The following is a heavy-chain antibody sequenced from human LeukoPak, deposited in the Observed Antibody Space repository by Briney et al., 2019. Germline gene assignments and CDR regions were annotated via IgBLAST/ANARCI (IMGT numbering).Heavy chain of an antibody. V-gene: IGHV3-7*01. CDR1: GFTFSRYW. D-gene: IGHD3-3*01. Sequence: GGSLRLSCAASGFTFSRYWMSWVRQAPGKGLEWVANIKKDGSEKYYVDSVKGRFTISRDNAKNSLYLQMNSLRTEDTAVYYCAREFVLRFFEGYMDVWGKGTTVTVSS. CDR2: IKKDGSEK. CDR3: AREFVLRFFEGYMDV. J-gene: IGHJ6*03.